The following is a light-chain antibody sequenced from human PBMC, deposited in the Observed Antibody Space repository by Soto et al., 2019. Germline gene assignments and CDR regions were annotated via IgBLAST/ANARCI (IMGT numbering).Light chain of an antibody. CDR1: SSDVGAYNY. V-gene: IGLV2-14*01. J-gene: IGLJ2*01. CDR3: GSYASATLI. CDR2: EVR. Sequence: QSALTQPASVSGSPGQSITISCTGTSSDVGAYNYVSWYQQHPGKAPKLMIYEVRFRPSGVSSRFSGSKSGNTASLTISGLQTEDEADYYCGSYASATLIFGGGTKLTVL.